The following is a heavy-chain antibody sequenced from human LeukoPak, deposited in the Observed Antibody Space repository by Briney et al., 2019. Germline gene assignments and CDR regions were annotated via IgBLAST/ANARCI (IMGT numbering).Heavy chain of an antibody. D-gene: IGHD4-23*01. CDR2: INPNSGGT. V-gene: IGHV1-2*02. Sequence: ASVKVSCKASGYTFTGYYMHWVRQAPGQGLEWMGWINPNSGGTNYAQKFQGRVTMTRDTSISTAYMELSRLRSDDTAVYYCATPKGATGGNPYAFDIWGQGTMVTVSS. CDR1: GYTFTGYY. CDR3: ATPKGATGGNPYAFDI. J-gene: IGHJ3*02.